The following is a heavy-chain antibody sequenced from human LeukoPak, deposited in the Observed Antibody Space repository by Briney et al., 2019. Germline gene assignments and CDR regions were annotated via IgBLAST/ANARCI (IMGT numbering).Heavy chain of an antibody. D-gene: IGHD3-10*01. J-gene: IGHJ3*02. CDR1: GYTFTSYD. V-gene: IGHV1-8*03. Sequence: GASVKVSCKASGYTFTSYDINWVRQATGQGLEWMGWMNPNSGNTGYAQKFQGRVTITRNTSISTAYMELSSLRSGDTAVYCARVTGSGTYAFDIWGQRTMVTVSS. CDR2: MNPNSGNT. CDR3: ARVTGSGTYAFDI.